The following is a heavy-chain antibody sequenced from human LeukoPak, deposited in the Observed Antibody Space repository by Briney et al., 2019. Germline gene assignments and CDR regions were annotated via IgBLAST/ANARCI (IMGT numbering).Heavy chain of an antibody. CDR1: GFTFSSYA. J-gene: IGHJ4*02. D-gene: IGHD6-13*01. Sequence: GGSLRLSCAASGFTFSSYAMSWVRQTPGKGLECVAPISGSGGSTYYADSVRGRFIVSRDNSKNMLYLQMNSLRVDDTAVYYCAKSPAGSSWPSIDYWGQGTLVAVST. V-gene: IGHV3-23*01. CDR3: AKSPAGSSWPSIDY. CDR2: ISGSGGST.